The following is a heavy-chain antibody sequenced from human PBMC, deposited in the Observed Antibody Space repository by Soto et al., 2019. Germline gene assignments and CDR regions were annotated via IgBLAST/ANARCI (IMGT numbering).Heavy chain of an antibody. CDR3: ARSPPRVERNNYAGGWFDP. Sequence: ASVKVSCKASGYTFTGYYMHWVRQAPGQGLEWMGWINPNSGGTNYAQKFQGRVTMTRNTSISTAYMELSSLRFEDTAVYYCARSPPRVERNNYAGGWFDPWGQGTLVTVSS. J-gene: IGHJ5*02. CDR2: INPNSGGT. V-gene: IGHV1-2*02. CDR1: GYTFTGYY. D-gene: IGHD4-4*01.